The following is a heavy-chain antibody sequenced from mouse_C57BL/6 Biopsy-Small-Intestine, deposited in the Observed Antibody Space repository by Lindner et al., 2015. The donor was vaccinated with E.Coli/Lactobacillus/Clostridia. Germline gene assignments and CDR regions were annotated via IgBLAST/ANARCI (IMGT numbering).Heavy chain of an antibody. CDR1: GFPITSGYY. CDR3: AGDRDGYYYFDV. J-gene: IGHJ1*03. D-gene: IGHD2-3*01. Sequence: VQLQESGPGLVKPSQSLFLTCSITGFPITSGYYWIWIRQSPGKPLEWMGYITHSGETFYNPSLQRPISITRETSKNQFFLQLNSVTTEDTAMYYCAGDRDGYYYFDVWGTGTTVTVSS. V-gene: IGHV12-3*01. CDR2: ITHSGET.